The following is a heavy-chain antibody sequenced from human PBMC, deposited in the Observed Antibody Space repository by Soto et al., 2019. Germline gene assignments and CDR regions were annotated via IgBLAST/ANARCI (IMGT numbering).Heavy chain of an antibody. Sequence: ASVKVSCKASGGTFSSYAISWVRQAPGQGLEWMGGIIPIFGTANYAQKFQGRVTITADESTSTAYMELSSLRSEDTAVYYCARYAYSGYDLGVNDYWGQGTLVTVSS. CDR2: IIPIFGTA. CDR3: ARYAYSGYDLGVNDY. J-gene: IGHJ4*02. D-gene: IGHD5-12*01. V-gene: IGHV1-69*13. CDR1: GGTFSSYA.